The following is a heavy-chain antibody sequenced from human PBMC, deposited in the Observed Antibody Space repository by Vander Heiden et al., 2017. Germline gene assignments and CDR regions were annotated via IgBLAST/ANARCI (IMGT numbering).Heavy chain of an antibody. D-gene: IGHD1-1*01. CDR3: AREYNGGNLD. CDR1: EDSVSTLSAA. Sequence: QVQLQQSAPGLVKPSQTPSLTCPISEDSVSTLSAAWNWIRQSPARGVEWLGRTYYRSKWYDGYAVSVKSRISINPDTSKNQFSLQLNSLTPEDTAVYYCAREYNGGNLDWGQGTLVTVSS. CDR2: TYYRSKWYD. V-gene: IGHV6-1*01. J-gene: IGHJ4*02.